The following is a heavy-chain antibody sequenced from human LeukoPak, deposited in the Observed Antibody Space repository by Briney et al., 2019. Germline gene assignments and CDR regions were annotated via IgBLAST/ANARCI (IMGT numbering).Heavy chain of an antibody. J-gene: IGHJ4*02. CDR1: GFTFSSYE. CDR2: ISSSGSTI. V-gene: IGHV3-48*03. Sequence: GGSLRLSCAASGFTFSSYEMNWVRQAPGKGLEXXXXISSSGSTIYYADSVKGRFTISRDNAKNSLYLQMNSLRAEDTAVYYCAGYDFWSGYHTFDYWGQGTLVTVSS. D-gene: IGHD3-3*01. CDR3: AGYDFWSGYHTFDY.